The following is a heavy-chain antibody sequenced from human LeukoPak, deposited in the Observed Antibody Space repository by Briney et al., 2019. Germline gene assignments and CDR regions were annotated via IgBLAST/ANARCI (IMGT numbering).Heavy chain of an antibody. D-gene: IGHD1-7*01. CDR2: IYYSGST. CDR1: GGSISNYY. CDR3: ARHGITGTTYWFDP. Sequence: SETLSLTCTVSGGSISNYYWSWIRQPPGKGLEWIGYIYYSGSTNYNPSLKSRVTISVDTSKNQFSLKLSSVTAAGTAVYYCARHGITGTTYWFDPWGQGTLVSVSS. V-gene: IGHV4-59*08. J-gene: IGHJ5*02.